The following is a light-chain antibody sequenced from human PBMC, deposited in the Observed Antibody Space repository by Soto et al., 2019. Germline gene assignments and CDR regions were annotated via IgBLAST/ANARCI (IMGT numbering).Light chain of an antibody. CDR2: AAS. V-gene: IGKV1-39*01. CDR1: QSISNW. CDR3: QQSYSTWT. Sequence: DIQITQSPSTLPASVGDRVTITCRASQSISNWLAWYQQKPGKAPKILIYAASSSQSGVPSRFSGSGSGTDFTITISSLQPEDFATYYCQQSYSTWTFGQGTKVDIK. J-gene: IGKJ1*01.